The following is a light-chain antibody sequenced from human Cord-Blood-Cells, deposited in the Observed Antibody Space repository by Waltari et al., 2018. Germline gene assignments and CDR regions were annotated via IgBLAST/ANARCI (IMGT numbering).Light chain of an antibody. CDR3: SSYTSSSTWV. V-gene: IGLV2-14*01. CDR1: SSDVGGYNY. Sequence: QSALTQPASVSGSPGQSITISCTGTSSDVGGYNYVSWYQQHPGKPPKLMIFDVSKRPSGVSIRFSASRSGNAASLTISGLQAEDEADYYCSSYTSSSTWVFGGGTKLTVL. J-gene: IGLJ3*02. CDR2: DVS.